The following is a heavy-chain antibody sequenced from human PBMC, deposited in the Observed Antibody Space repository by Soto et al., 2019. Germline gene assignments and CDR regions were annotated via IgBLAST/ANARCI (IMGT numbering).Heavy chain of an antibody. CDR3: ARSVEGHFDY. J-gene: IGHJ4*02. CDR2: ITSDTKTI. CDR1: GFTFNICS. V-gene: IGHV3-48*02. Sequence: EVQLVESGGDLVQRGGSLRLSCAASGFTFNICSMNWVRQAPGKGLEWFSYITSDTKTIKYADSVKGRFTISRDNAKNSVYLQMNSLRDEDTAVYYCARSVEGHFDYWGQGTVVTVSS. D-gene: IGHD6-19*01.